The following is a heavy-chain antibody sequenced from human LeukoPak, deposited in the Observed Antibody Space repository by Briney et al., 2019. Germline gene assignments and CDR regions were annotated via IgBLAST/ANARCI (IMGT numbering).Heavy chain of an antibody. CDR2: SYDSGST. D-gene: IGHD3-22*01. CDR3: ACLTTADAFDI. V-gene: IGHV4-59*01. CDR1: GGSIGSYY. J-gene: IGHJ3*02. Sequence: PSETLSLTYTVSGGSIGSYYWSWIRQPPGRGLEWIGYSYDSGSTNYNPSLKSRVTISVDTSKNQFSLKLSSVTAADTAVYYCACLTTADAFDIWGQGTMVTVSS.